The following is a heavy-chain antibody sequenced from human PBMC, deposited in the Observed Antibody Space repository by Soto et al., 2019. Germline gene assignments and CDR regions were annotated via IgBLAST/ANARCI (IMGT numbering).Heavy chain of an antibody. D-gene: IGHD3-22*01. Sequence: ASVKVSCKASGYTFTSYGISWVRQAPGQGLEWVGWISAYNGNTNYAQKLQGRVTMTTDTSTSTAYMELRSLRSDDTAVYYCARAGTSPITMIVVEDYWGQGTLVTVSS. V-gene: IGHV1-18*01. CDR3: ARAGTSPITMIVVEDY. J-gene: IGHJ4*02. CDR1: GYTFTSYG. CDR2: ISAYNGNT.